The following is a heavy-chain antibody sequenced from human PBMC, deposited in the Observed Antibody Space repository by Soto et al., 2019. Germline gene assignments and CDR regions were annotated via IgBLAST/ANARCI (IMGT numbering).Heavy chain of an antibody. J-gene: IGHJ6*02. D-gene: IGHD1-26*01. CDR2: IYPGDSDT. Sequence: GESLKISCQGSGYSFTSYWIGWVRQMPGKGLEWMGIIYPGDSDTRYSPSFQGQVTISADKSISTAYLQWSSLKASDTAMYYCARVIVGAAYGMDVWGQGTTVTVSS. CDR3: ARVIVGAAYGMDV. V-gene: IGHV5-51*01. CDR1: GYSFTSYW.